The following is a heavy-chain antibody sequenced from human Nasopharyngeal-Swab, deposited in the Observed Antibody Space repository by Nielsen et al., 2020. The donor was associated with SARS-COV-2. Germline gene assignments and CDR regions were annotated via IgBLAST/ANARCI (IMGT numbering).Heavy chain of an antibody. V-gene: IGHV3-48*03. J-gene: IGHJ3*02. CDR2: ISSSGSTI. D-gene: IGHD3-22*01. CDR3: AREGENDSIGYFSDAFDI. Sequence: GGSLRLSCAASGFTFSSYEMNWVRQAPGKGLEWVSYISSSGSTIYYADSVKGRFTISRDNAKNSLYLQMNSLRAEDTAVYYCAREGENDSIGYFSDAFDIWGQGTMVTVSS. CDR1: GFTFSSYE.